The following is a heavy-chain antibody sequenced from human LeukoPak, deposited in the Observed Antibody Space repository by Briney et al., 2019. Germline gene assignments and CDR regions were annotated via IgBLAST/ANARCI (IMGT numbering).Heavy chain of an antibody. D-gene: IGHD2-15*01. Sequence: TSETLSLTCTVSGGSISSSSYYWGWIRQPPGKGLEWIGSIYYSGSTYYNPSLKSRVTISVDTSKNQFSLKLSSVTAADTAVYYCAREGHCSGGSCPPSYYYYYMDVWGKGTTVTVS. V-gene: IGHV4-39*07. CDR3: AREGHCSGGSCPPSYYYYYMDV. CDR2: IYYSGST. CDR1: GGSISSSSYY. J-gene: IGHJ6*03.